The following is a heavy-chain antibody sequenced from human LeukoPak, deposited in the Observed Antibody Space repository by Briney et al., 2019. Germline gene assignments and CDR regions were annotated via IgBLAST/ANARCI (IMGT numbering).Heavy chain of an antibody. J-gene: IGHJ3*02. CDR3: ARDKDIVVVPAASAFDI. D-gene: IGHD2-2*01. CDR1: GFALRSYT. V-gene: IGHV3-48*01. CDR2: ISSSSSTI. Sequence: GGSLRLSCAASGFALRSYTVTWVRQAPGKGLEWVSYISSSSSTIYYADSVKGRFTISRDNAKNSLYLQMNSLRAEDTAVYYCARDKDIVVVPAASAFDIWGQGTMVTVSS.